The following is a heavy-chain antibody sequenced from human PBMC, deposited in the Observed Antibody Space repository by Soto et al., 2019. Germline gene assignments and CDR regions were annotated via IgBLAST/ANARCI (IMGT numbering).Heavy chain of an antibody. CDR2: IYYSGST. D-gene: IGHD3-22*01. CDR1: GGSVSSGSYY. CDR3: ARALDYYDSSGPRNYFDY. Sequence: KLSETLSLTCTVSGGSVSSGSYYWSWIRQPPGKGLEWIGYIYYSGSTNYNPSLKSRVTISVDTSKNQFSLKLSSVTAADTAVYYCARALDYYDSSGPRNYFDYWGQGTLVTVSS. J-gene: IGHJ4*02. V-gene: IGHV4-61*01.